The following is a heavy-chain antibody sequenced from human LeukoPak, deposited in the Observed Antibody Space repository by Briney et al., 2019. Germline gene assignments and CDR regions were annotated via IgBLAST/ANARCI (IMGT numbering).Heavy chain of an antibody. CDR1: GYSISSGYY. D-gene: IGHD3-3*01. CDR3: ARLSTIFGVAKGTFDY. CDR2: IYYSGST. J-gene: IGHJ4*02. Sequence: SETLSLTCAVSGYSISSGYYWGWIRQPPGKGLEWIGSIYYSGSTYYNPSLKSRVTISVDTSKNQFSLKLSSVTAADTAVYYCARLSTIFGVAKGTFDYWGQGTLVTVSS. V-gene: IGHV4-38-2*01.